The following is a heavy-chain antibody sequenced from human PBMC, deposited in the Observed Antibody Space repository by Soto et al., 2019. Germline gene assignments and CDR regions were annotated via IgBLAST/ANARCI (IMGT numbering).Heavy chain of an antibody. V-gene: IGHV1-18*01. Sequence: ASVKVSCKASGYTVTSYAMHWVRQAPGERLEWMGWISAYNGNTNYAQKLQGRVTMTTDTSTSTAYMELRSLRSDDTAVYYCARDPRLITIPSRGFDPWGQGTLVTVSS. J-gene: IGHJ5*02. D-gene: IGHD3-9*01. CDR2: ISAYNGNT. CDR1: GYTVTSYA. CDR3: ARDPRLITIPSRGFDP.